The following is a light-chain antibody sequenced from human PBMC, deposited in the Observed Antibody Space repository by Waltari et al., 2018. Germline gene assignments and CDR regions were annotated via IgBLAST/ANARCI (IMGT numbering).Light chain of an antibody. J-gene: IGLJ2*01. CDR1: NIGSKS. Sequence: SYVVTQSPSVSVAPGETARITCGGDNIGSKSVHWYQQRPGQAPVLAISYDIDQPSGIPERFAGSNSGNTATLTISWVEAEDEADYYCLVWHSTIDHQGVFGGGTKLTVL. CDR2: YDI. V-gene: IGLV3-21*04. CDR3: LVWHSTIDHQGV.